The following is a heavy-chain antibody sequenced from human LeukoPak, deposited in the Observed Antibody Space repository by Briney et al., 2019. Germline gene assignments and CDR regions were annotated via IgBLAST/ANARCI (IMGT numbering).Heavy chain of an antibody. V-gene: IGHV3-21*01. CDR2: ISGSGSHI. Sequence: PGGSLRLSCAASGFTFSSYGMHWVRQAPGKGLEWVSSISGSGSHIFYADSVRGRFTISRDNTKNSLHLQMNSLRVEDTAVYYCLAMFDCWGQGTLVTVSS. CDR1: GFTFSSYG. J-gene: IGHJ4*02. CDR3: LAMFDC.